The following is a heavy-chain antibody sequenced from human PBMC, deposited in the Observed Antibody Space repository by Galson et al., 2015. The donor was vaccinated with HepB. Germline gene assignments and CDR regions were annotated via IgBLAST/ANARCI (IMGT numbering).Heavy chain of an antibody. D-gene: IGHD6-13*01. Sequence: CAISGDSVSSNSAAWNWIRQSPSRGLEWLGRTYYRSKWYNDYAVSVKSRITINPDTSKNQFSLQLNSVTPEDTAVYYCARDRRIAAVDHSWDAFDIWGQGTMVTVSS. CDR1: GDSVSSNSAA. V-gene: IGHV6-1*01. J-gene: IGHJ3*02. CDR2: TYYRSKWYN. CDR3: ARDRRIAAVDHSWDAFDI.